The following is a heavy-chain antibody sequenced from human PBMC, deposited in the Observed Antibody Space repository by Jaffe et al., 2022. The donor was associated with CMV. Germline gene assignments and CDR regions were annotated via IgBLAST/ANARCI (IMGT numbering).Heavy chain of an antibody. CDR2: IYPGDSDT. CDR3: ARHVVGGGSCCNLDH. V-gene: IGHV5-51*01. J-gene: IGHJ4*02. CDR1: GYTFTNYW. Sequence: EVQLVQSGAEVKKPGESLKISCKGSGYTFTNYWIGWVRQMPGKGLEWMGIIYPGDSDTRYSPSLQGQVTISADKSTATAYLQWTSLRESDTAMYYCARHVVGGGSCCNLDHWGQGTLVSVSS. D-gene: IGHD2-15*01.